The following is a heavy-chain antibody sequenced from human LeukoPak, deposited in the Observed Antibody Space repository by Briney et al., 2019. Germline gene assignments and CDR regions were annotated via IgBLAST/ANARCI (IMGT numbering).Heavy chain of an antibody. CDR1: GFTFSDYA. Sequence: GGSLRLSCAASGFTFSDYAMSWVRQAPGKGLEWVSTISGSGGSTYYADSVKGRFIMSRDNSKNTLYLQMNGLRAEDTAVYYCVKKSSAGSYYFDFWGQGTLVTVSS. J-gene: IGHJ4*02. D-gene: IGHD6-6*01. CDR3: VKKSSAGSYYFDF. V-gene: IGHV3-23*01. CDR2: ISGSGGST.